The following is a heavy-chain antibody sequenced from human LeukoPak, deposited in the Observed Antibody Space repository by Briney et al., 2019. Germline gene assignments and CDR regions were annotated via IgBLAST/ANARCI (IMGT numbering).Heavy chain of an antibody. CDR3: ARAGKVVVAVAD. V-gene: IGHV1-69*06. CDR1: GGTFSSYA. CDR2: IIPIFGTA. Sequence: RASVKVSCKASGGTFSSYAISWVRQAPGQGLEWMGRIIPIFGTANYAQKFQGRVTITADKSTSTAYMELSSLRSEDTAVYYCARAGKVVVAVADWGQGTLVTVSS. D-gene: IGHD2-15*01. J-gene: IGHJ4*02.